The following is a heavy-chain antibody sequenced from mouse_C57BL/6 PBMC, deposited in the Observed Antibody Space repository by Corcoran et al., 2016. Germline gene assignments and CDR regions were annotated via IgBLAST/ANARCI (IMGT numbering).Heavy chain of an antibody. J-gene: IGHJ2*01. V-gene: IGHV9-3*01. Sequence: QIQLVQSGPELKKPGETVKISCKASGYTFTTYGMSWVKQAPGKGLKWMGWINTYSGVPTYADDFKGRFAFSLETSASTAYLQINNLKNEDTATYFCARGDYGEGTGYFDYWGQGTTLTVSS. CDR2: INTYSGVP. CDR3: ARGDYGEGTGYFDY. D-gene: IGHD1-1*01. CDR1: GYTFTTYG.